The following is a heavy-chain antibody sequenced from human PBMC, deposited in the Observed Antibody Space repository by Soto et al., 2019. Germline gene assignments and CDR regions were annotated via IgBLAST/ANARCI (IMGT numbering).Heavy chain of an antibody. D-gene: IGHD5-12*01. CDR1: GFTFSGFR. J-gene: IGHJ4*02. V-gene: IGHV3-23*01. CDR2: ITPGGEIT. Sequence: VQLLESGGDLVQPGGSQRLSCAAAGFTFSGFRMYWMRQAPGRGLEWVSAITPGGEITYYADSVKGRFTISSDESKNTLHLQTDELRGAGTATYYCAKGQSYESRFESWGQGTLVTVSS. CDR3: AKGQSYESRFES.